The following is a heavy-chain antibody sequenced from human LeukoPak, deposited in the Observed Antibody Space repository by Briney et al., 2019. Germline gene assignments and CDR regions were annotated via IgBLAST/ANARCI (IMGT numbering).Heavy chain of an antibody. CDR3: ASYDCSGGGCYRGYGMDV. D-gene: IGHD2-15*01. V-gene: IGHV1-18*01. CDR2: ISAYNGNT. CDR1: GYTFTSYG. Sequence: GASVKVSCKASGYTFTSYGISWVRQAPGQGLEWMGWISAYNGNTNYAQKLQGRVTMTTDTSTSTAYMELRSLRSDDTAVYYCASYDCSGGGCYRGYGMDVWGQGTTVTVSS. J-gene: IGHJ6*02.